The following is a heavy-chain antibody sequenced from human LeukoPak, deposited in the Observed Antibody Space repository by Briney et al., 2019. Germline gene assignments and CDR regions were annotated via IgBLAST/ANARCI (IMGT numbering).Heavy chain of an antibody. J-gene: IGHJ4*02. V-gene: IGHV3-48*03. D-gene: IGHD6-13*01. CDR2: ISSSGNTI. CDR1: GFTFSSYE. CDR3: ARGDPGIATTGPPFDY. Sequence: GGSLRLSCAASGFTFSSYEMNWVRQAPGKGLEWVSYISSSGNTIYYADSVKGRFTISRDNAKNSLYLQMNSLRAEDMAVYYCARGDPGIATTGPPFDYWGQGTLVTVSS.